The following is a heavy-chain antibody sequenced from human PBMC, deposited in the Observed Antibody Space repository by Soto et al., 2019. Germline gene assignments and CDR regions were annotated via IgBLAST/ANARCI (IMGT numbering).Heavy chain of an antibody. J-gene: IGHJ4*02. V-gene: IGHV1-46*01. CDR2: INPSGGST. CDR3: ARDPRIFGVVIMGYFDY. D-gene: IGHD3-3*01. CDR1: GYTFTSYY. Sequence: GASVKVSCKASGYTFTSYYMHWVRQAPGQGLEWKGIINPSGGSTSYAQKFQGRVTMTRDTSTSTAYMELSSLRSEDTAVYYCARDPRIFGVVIMGYFDYWGQGTLVTVSS.